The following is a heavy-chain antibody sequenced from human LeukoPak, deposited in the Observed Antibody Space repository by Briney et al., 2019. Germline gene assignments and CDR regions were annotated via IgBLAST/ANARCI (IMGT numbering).Heavy chain of an antibody. CDR3: VRDTD. V-gene: IGHV7-4-1*02. CDR1: GYTFTTYA. CDR2: INMGTENP. J-gene: IGHJ4*02. Sequence: ASVKVSCMASGYTFTTYAINWVRQAPGQGLEWMGWINMGTENPTYAQDFTGRYVFSLDTSVSTAYLQISSLKAEDTAVYYCVRDTDWGQGTLVTVSS.